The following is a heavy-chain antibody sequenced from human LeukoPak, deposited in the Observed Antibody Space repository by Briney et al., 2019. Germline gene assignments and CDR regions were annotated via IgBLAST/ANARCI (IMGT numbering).Heavy chain of an antibody. CDR1: GFTFSSFG. Sequence: GGTLRLSCAASGFTFSSFGMSWVRQAPGKGLEWVSAISDSGNTYHADSVKGRFTISRDSSKNTLFLQMNRLRPEDAAVYYCAKAPVTTCRGAYCYPLDYWGQGTLVTVSS. CDR2: ISDSGNT. V-gene: IGHV3-23*01. J-gene: IGHJ4*02. D-gene: IGHD2-21*01. CDR3: AKAPVTTCRGAYCYPLDY.